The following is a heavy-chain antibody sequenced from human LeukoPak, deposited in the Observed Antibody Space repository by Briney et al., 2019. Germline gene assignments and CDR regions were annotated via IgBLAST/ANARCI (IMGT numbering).Heavy chain of an antibody. V-gene: IGHV3-7*01. D-gene: IGHD3-9*01. CDR1: GFTRSTYW. CDR2: IKQDGTEK. Sequence: GGSLRLSCAASGFTRSTYWMTWVRPAPGKGLEWVATIKQDGTEKYYVVSVKGRFTVSRDNAENSLYLQMKSLRAEDTAVYYCARVGRLVISQYMDVWGKGTTVTVSS. J-gene: IGHJ6*04. CDR3: ARVGRLVISQYMDV.